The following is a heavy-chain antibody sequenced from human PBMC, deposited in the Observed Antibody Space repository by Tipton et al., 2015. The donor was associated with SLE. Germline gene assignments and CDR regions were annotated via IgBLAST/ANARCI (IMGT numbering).Heavy chain of an antibody. V-gene: IGHV4-39*07. J-gene: IGHJ4*02. CDR2: IYYSGST. Sequence: TLSLTCTVSGGSVSSGSYYWAWIRQPPGKGPEWIGTIYYSGSTYYYPSLKSRITISVDTSKNQFSLEVRSVTAADTAVYYCARHIDYVGSGIFNYWGQGTLVTVSS. CDR3: ARHIDYVGSGIFNY. CDR1: GGSVSSGSYY. D-gene: IGHD3-16*01.